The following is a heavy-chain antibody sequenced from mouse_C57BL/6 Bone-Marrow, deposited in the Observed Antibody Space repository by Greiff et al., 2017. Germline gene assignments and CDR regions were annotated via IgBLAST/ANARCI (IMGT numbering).Heavy chain of an antibody. Sequence: VKVVESGPGLVAPSQSLSITCTVSGFSLTSYAISWVRQPPGKGLEWLGVIWTGGGTNYNSALKSRLSISKDNSKSQVFLKMNSLQTDDTARYYCARNRHPYDGRDYFDYWGQGTTLTVSS. V-gene: IGHV2-9-1*01. CDR3: ARNRHPYDGRDYFDY. CDR2: IWTGGGT. J-gene: IGHJ2*01. CDR1: GFSLTSYA. D-gene: IGHD2-3*01.